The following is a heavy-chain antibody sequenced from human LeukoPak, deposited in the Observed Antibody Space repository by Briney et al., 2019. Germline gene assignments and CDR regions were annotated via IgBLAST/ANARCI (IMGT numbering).Heavy chain of an antibody. CDR2: ISYDGSNK. CDR3: ASVGKYYYYYMDV. Sequence: GGSLRLSCAASGFTFSSYAMHWVGQAPGKGLAWAAVISYDGSNKYYAVSVEGRFTISRDNSKNTLYLQVNSLRAEDTAVYYCASVGKYYYYYMDVWGKGTTVTVSS. V-gene: IGHV3-30-3*01. CDR1: GFTFSSYA. D-gene: IGHD7-27*01. J-gene: IGHJ6*03.